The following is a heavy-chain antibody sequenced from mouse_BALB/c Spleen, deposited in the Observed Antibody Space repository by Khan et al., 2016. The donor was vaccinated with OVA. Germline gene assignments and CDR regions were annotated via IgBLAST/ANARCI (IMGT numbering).Heavy chain of an antibody. CDR2: INSNGGST. V-gene: IGHV5-6-3*01. CDR1: GFTFSSYG. J-gene: IGHJ2*01. CDR3: ARMARTIN. Sequence: EVKLLESGGGLVQPGGSLKLSCAASGFTFSSYGMSWVRQTPDKRLELVATINSNGGSTYYPDSVKGRFTISRDNAKNTLYLQMSSLKSEDTARYYCARMARTINWGQGTTRTVSS.